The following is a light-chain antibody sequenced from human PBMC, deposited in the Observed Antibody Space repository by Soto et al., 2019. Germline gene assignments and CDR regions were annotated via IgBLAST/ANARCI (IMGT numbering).Light chain of an antibody. CDR2: QDI. Sequence: SYELTQPPSVSVSPGQTASFTCSGYKLGNKYVCWYQQKAGQSPVLVIYQDIKRPSGIPERFSGSNSGDTATLTISGTQAMDEADYYCQAWDSRHVVFGGGTKLTVL. J-gene: IGLJ2*01. CDR3: QAWDSRHVV. V-gene: IGLV3-1*01. CDR1: KLGNKY.